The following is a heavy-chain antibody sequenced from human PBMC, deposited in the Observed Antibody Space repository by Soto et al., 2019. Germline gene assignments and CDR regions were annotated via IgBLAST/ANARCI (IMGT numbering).Heavy chain of an antibody. J-gene: IGHJ6*02. CDR1: GFTFSSYA. V-gene: IGHV3-23*01. CDR2: ISGSGDST. Sequence: GSLRLSCAASGFTFSSYAMNWVRQAPGKGLEWVSGISGSGDSTYYADSVKGRFTISRDNSKNTLYLQMNSLTAEDTAVYYCANRPRYYNLDVWGQGTTGTVSS. CDR3: ANRPRYYNLDV.